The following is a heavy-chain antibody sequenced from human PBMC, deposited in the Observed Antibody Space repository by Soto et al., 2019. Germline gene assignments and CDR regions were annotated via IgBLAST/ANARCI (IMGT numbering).Heavy chain of an antibody. Sequence: GGSLRLSCAASGFTFDDYAMHWVRQAPGKGLEWVSGISWNSGSIGYADSVKGRLTISRDNAKNSLYLQMNSLRAEDTALYYCAKDMVGYCSSTSCSDYYYYYGMDVWGQGTTVTVSS. CDR3: AKDMVGYCSSTSCSDYYYYYGMDV. V-gene: IGHV3-9*01. D-gene: IGHD2-2*01. CDR2: ISWNSGSI. CDR1: GFTFDDYA. J-gene: IGHJ6*02.